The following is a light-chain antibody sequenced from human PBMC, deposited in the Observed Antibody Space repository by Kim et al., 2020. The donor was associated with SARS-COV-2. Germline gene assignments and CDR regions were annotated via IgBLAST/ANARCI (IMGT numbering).Light chain of an antibody. Sequence: CASVGDSVTISCRERESVSDWWAGYQQKPGKAPKLLICKASSVQRCVPSSFSGSVSGTEFTLTISSLQPDDFEIYYCKRYNDYSGTFGQGTKLEIK. CDR3: KRYNDYSGT. CDR1: ESVSDW. CDR2: KAS. J-gene: IGKJ2*01. V-gene: IGKV1-5*03.